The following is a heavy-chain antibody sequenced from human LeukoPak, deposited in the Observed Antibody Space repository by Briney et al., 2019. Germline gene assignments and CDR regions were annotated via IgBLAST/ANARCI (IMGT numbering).Heavy chain of an antibody. V-gene: IGHV4-34*01. J-gene: IGHJ4*02. D-gene: IGHD1-14*01. CDR2: INHSGST. Sequence: SETLSLTCAVYGGSFSGYYWSWIRQPPGKGLEWIGEINHSGSTNYNPSLKSRVTISVDTSKNQFSLKLSSVTAADTAVYYCARTTRYYFDYWGQGTLVTISS. CDR3: ARTTRYYFDY. CDR1: GGSFSGYY.